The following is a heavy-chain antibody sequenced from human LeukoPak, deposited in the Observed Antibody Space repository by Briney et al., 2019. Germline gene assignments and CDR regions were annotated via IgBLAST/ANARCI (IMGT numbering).Heavy chain of an antibody. Sequence: SETLSLTCTVSGGSISSTGYYWGWIRQPPGKGLEWIASIYYSGSTYYNPSLKSRDTISVDTSTNQFSLKLSSVTAADTAVYYCARDKRGENWFDPWGQGTLVTVSS. J-gene: IGHJ5*02. CDR2: IYYSGST. CDR3: ARDKRGENWFDP. V-gene: IGHV4-39*07. D-gene: IGHD3-3*01. CDR1: GGSISSTGYY.